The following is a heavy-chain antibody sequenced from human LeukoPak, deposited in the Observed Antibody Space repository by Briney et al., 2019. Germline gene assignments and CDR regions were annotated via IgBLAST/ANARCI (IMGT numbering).Heavy chain of an antibody. V-gene: IGHV4-4*02. Sequence: KGLEWIGEIYHFWSTNYNPSLKSRVTISVDKFKNQFSLRLNSVTAADTAVYYCAAIVTMPFDYWGQGTLVTVSS. CDR2: IYHFWST. J-gene: IGHJ4*02. CDR3: AAIVTMPFDY. D-gene: IGHD4/OR15-4a*01.